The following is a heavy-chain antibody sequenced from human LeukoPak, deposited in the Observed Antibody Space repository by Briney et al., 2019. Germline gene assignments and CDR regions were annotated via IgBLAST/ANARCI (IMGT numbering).Heavy chain of an antibody. CDR3: ARGTLGNYGDYDFDY. J-gene: IGHJ4*02. V-gene: IGHV4-39*01. CDR1: GGSISSSSYY. D-gene: IGHD4-17*01. Sequence: SETLSLTCTVSGGSISSSSYYWGWIRQPPGKGLEWIGSIYYSGSTHYNPSLKSRVTISVDTSKNQFSLKLSSVTAADTAVYYCARGTLGNYGDYDFDYWGQGTLVTVSS. CDR2: IYYSGST.